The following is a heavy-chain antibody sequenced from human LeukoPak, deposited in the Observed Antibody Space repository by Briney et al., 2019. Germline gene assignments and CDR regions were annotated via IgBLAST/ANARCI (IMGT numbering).Heavy chain of an antibody. CDR2: INPNSGGT. CDR3: ATLGDCSGGSCPYYYGMDV. J-gene: IGHJ6*02. CDR1: GYTFTGYY. Sequence: GASVKVSCKASGYTFTGYYMHWVRQAPGQGLGWMGWINPNSGGTNYAQKFKGRVTMTRDTSISTAYMELSRLRSDDTAVYYCATLGDCSGGSCPYYYGMDVWGQGTTVTVSS. V-gene: IGHV1-2*02. D-gene: IGHD2-15*01.